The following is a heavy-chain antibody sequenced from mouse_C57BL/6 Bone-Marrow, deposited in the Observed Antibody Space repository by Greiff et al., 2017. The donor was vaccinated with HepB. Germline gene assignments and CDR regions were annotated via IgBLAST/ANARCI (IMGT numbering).Heavy chain of an antibody. V-gene: IGHV5-17*01. CDR3: ARKIVTRYYYAMDY. Sequence: EVQGVESGGGLVKPGGSLKLSCAASGFTFSDYGMHWVRQAPEKGLEWVAYISSGSSTIYYADTVKGRFTISRDNAKNTLFLQMTRLRSEDTAMYYCARKIVTRYYYAMDYWGQGTSVTVSS. D-gene: IGHD2-5*01. J-gene: IGHJ4*01. CDR2: ISSGSSTI. CDR1: GFTFSDYG.